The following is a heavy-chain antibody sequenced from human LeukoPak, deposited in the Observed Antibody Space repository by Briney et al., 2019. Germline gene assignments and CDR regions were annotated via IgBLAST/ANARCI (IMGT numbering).Heavy chain of an antibody. CDR2: IYYRGT. CDR3: AKDVGYSSGQ. D-gene: IGHD5-24*01. Sequence: SETLSLTCSVSGASVSSPNHFWDWIRQPPGKGLEWIGNIYYRGTNYNSSLKSRVTISLDTSKNQFSLKLTSVTASDTAVYFCAKDVGYSSGQWGQGVLVTVSS. V-gene: IGHV4-61*01. J-gene: IGHJ4*02. CDR1: GASVSSPNHF.